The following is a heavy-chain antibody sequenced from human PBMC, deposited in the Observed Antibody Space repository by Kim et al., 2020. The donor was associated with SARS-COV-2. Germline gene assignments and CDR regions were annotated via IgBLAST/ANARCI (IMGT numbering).Heavy chain of an antibody. Sequence: GGSLRLSCAASGFTFSSYAMSWVRQAPGKGLEWVSAISGSGCSTYYADSVKGRFTISRANSKNTLYLQMNSLRAEDTAVYYCAKRDYYDSSGYSDYWGQGTLVTVSS. J-gene: IGHJ4*02. D-gene: IGHD3-22*01. V-gene: IGHV3-23*01. CDR2: ISGSGCST. CDR3: AKRDYYDSSGYSDY. CDR1: GFTFSSYA.